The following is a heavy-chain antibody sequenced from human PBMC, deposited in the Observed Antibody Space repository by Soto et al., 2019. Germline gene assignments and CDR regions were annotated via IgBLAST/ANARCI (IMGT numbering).Heavy chain of an antibody. J-gene: IGHJ4*02. CDR1: GYTFTGYY. Sequence: ASVKVSCKASGYTFTGYYMHWVRQAPGQGLEWMGIINPSGGSTSYAQKFQGRVTMTRDTSTSTVYMELSSLRSEDTAVYYCAILYYDSSGYVSPYFDYWGQGTLVTVSS. D-gene: IGHD3-22*01. V-gene: IGHV1-46*01. CDR3: AILYYDSSGYVSPYFDY. CDR2: INPSGGST.